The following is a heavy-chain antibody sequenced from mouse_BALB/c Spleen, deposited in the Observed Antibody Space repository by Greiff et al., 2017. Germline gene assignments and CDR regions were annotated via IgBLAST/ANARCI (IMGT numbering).Heavy chain of an antibody. V-gene: IGHV1-80*01. CDR3: ARSYDYDGAWFAY. CDR2: IYPGDGDT. CDR1: GYAFSSYW. D-gene: IGHD2-4*01. Sequence: QVQLQQSGAELVRPGSSVKISCKASGYAFSSYWVNWVKQRPGQGLEWFGQIYPGDGDTNYNGKFKGKATLSEDKSSSTAYMQLSCLTSEDSAVYFSARSYDYDGAWFAYWGQGTLVTVSA. J-gene: IGHJ3*01.